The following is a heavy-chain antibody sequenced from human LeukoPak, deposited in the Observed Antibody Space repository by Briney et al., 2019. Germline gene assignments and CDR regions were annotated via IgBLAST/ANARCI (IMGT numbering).Heavy chain of an antibody. D-gene: IGHD3-16*02. CDR2: IIPILGIA. J-gene: IGHJ4*02. CDR1: GGTFSSYA. Sequence: ASVKVSCKASGGTFSSYAISWVRQAPGQGLEWMGRIIPILGIANYAQKFQGRVTITADKSTSTAYMELSSLRAEDTALYYCVKDRCDRHTCPEVWGQGTLVTVSS. V-gene: IGHV1-69*04. CDR3: VKDRCDRHTCPEV.